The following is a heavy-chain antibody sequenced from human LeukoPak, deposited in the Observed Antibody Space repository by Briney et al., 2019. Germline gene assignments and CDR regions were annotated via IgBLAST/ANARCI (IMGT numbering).Heavy chain of an antibody. D-gene: IGHD6-19*01. CDR1: GFTFSSYE. J-gene: IGHJ4*02. CDR3: ARGFSSSGWYLNPGY. V-gene: IGHV3-48*03. CDR2: ISSSGSTI. Sequence: PGGSLRLSCAASGFTFSSYEMNWVRQAPGEGLEWVSYISSSGSTIYYADSVKGRFTISRDNAKNSLYLQMNSLRAEDTAVYYCARGFSSSGWYLNPGYWGQGTLVTVSS.